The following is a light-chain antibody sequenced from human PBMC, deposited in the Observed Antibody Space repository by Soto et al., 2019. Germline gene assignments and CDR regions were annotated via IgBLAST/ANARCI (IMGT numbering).Light chain of an antibody. CDR1: QSVSSN. Sequence: VMTQSRATLPVTPGERATLSCRASQSVSSNVAWYQQMPGQTPRLLIYGASTRATGIPVRFSGSGSGTEFTLTISSLQSEDFAVYYCPPYADGSYSFGQRTKADI. CDR2: GAS. V-gene: IGKV3-15*01. J-gene: IGKJ2*01. CDR3: PPYADGSYS.